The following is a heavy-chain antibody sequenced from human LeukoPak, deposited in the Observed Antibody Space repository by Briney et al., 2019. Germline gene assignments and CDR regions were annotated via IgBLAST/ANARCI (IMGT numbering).Heavy chain of an antibody. V-gene: IGHV1-18*01. CDR2: ISAYNGNT. Sequence: GASVTVSFKASVYTFTSYGISWVRQAPGQGLEWMGWISAYNGNTNYAQKLQGRVTMTTDTSTSTAYMELRSLRSDDTAVYYCARSATMIVVAIGAFDIWGQGTMVTVSS. J-gene: IGHJ3*02. CDR1: VYTFTSYG. CDR3: ARSATMIVVAIGAFDI. D-gene: IGHD3-22*01.